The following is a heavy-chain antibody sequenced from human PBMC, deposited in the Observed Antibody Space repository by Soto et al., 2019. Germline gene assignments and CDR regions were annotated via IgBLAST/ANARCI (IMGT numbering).Heavy chain of an antibody. CDR3: ARGLDYGRNSRGKYCHH. D-gene: IGHD4-17*01. CDR2: TYYSGSI. Sequence: QVQLQESGPGLVKPSETLSLTCTVSGGSISSSYWSWIRVSPGKALEWIGYTYYSGSIKYNPSRRSPVAMSVDTSKNQVSLKLSYVTAADTAFYYCARGLDYGRNSRGKYCHHWRQGTLVTVSS. V-gene: IGHV4-59*01. J-gene: IGHJ1*01. CDR1: GGSISSSY.